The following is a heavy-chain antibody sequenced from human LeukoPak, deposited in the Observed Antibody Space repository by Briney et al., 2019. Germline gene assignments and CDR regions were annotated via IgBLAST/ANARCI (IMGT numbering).Heavy chain of an antibody. V-gene: IGHV3-33*01. Sequence: TGGSLRLSCAASGFTFRNYGMHWVRQAPGKGLEWVAVIWYDGSNKYYAESVRGRFTISRDNSKNTVYFQMNTLRAEDTALYYCARDPGGINSYWGQGTLVTVSS. CDR3: ARDPGGINSY. D-gene: IGHD1-26*01. J-gene: IGHJ4*02. CDR1: GFTFRNYG. CDR2: IWYDGSNK.